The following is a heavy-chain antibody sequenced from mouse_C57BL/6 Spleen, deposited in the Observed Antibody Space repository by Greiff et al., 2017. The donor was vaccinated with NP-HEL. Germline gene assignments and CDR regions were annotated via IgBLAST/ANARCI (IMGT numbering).Heavy chain of an antibody. CDR2: IDPSDSYT. CDR3: ARSRDYDSYYYAMDY. CDR1: GYTFTSYW. V-gene: IGHV1-69*01. D-gene: IGHD2-4*01. J-gene: IGHJ4*01. Sequence: VQLQQSGAELVMPGASVKLSCKASGYTFTSYWMHWVKQRPGQGLEWIGEIDPSDSYTNYNQKFKGKSTLTVDKSSSTAYMQLSSLTSEDSAVYYCARSRDYDSYYYAMDYWGQGTSVTVSS.